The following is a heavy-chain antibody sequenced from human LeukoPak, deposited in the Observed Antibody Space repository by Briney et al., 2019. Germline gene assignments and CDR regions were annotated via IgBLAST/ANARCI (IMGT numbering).Heavy chain of an antibody. CDR2: ISAYNGNT. J-gene: IGHJ3*02. CDR1: GYTFTNYG. Sequence: GASVKVSCKASGYTFTNYGISWVRQAPGQGLEWMGWISAYNGNTKYAQKFQGRVTMTTDTSTSTAYMELRSLRSDDTAMYYCARDGHRRYYYGSSGREDVFDIWGQGTMVTVS. V-gene: IGHV1-18*01. CDR3: ARDGHRRYYYGSSGREDVFDI. D-gene: IGHD3-22*01.